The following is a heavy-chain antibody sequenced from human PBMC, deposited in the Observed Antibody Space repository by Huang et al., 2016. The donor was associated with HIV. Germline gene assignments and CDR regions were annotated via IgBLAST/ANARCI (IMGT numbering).Heavy chain of an antibody. Sequence: QVRLVESGGGVVQPGASLTLSCSGSGFPFSAYGMDWVRQAPGKGLAGVSFIRYDGNNDYLIGSVKGRFTISRDNSNNTLYLRMNSLRPEDTAVYYGVKERGSSRARSSFDFWGQGTSVIASS. CDR2: IRYDGNND. CDR3: VKERGSSRARSSFDF. J-gene: IGHJ3*01. CDR1: GFPFSAYG. V-gene: IGHV3-30*02. D-gene: IGHD6-13*01.